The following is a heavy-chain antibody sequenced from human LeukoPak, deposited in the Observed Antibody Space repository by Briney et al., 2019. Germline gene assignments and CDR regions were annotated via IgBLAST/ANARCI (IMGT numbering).Heavy chain of an antibody. CDR3: ARPRVNYYDSSGYLDAFDI. Sequence: GESLKIYRKGSGYSFTSYWIGWVRQMPGKGLEWMGIIYPGDSDTRYSPSFQGQVTISADKSISTAYLQWSSLKASDTAMYYCARPRVNYYDSSGYLDAFDIWGQGTMVRVSS. D-gene: IGHD3-22*01. J-gene: IGHJ3*02. CDR2: IYPGDSDT. CDR1: GYSFTSYW. V-gene: IGHV5-51*01.